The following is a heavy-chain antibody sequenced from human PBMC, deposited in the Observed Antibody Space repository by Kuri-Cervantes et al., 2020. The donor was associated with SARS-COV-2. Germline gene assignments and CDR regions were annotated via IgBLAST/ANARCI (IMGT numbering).Heavy chain of an antibody. Sequence: SETLSLTCTVSGGSISSYYWSWIRQPPGKGLEWIGYIYYSGSTNYNPSLKSRVTISLDTSKNQFSLKLSSVTAADTAVYYCATCLRWQRVFDPWGQGTLVTVSS. V-gene: IGHV4-59*08. CDR3: ATCLRWQRVFDP. CDR1: GGSISSYY. D-gene: IGHD6-13*01. CDR2: IYYSGST. J-gene: IGHJ5*02.